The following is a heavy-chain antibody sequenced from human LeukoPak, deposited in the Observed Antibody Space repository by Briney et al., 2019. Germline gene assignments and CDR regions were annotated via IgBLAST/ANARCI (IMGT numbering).Heavy chain of an antibody. CDR3: AKGPLYWSATPLDY. Sequence: GGSLRLSCAASGFTFSSCGMHWVRQAPGKGLEWVAFIRYDGSNKYYADSVKGRFTISRDNSKNTLYLQMNSLRAEDTAVYYCAKGPLYWSATPLDYWGQGTLVTVSS. V-gene: IGHV3-30*02. CDR1: GFTFSSCG. CDR2: IRYDGSNK. J-gene: IGHJ4*02. D-gene: IGHD2-15*01.